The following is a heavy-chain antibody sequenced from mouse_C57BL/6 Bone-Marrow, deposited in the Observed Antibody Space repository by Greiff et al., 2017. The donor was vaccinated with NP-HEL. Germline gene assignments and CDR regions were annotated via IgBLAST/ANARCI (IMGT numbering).Heavy chain of an antibody. CDR1: GYTFTSYW. J-gene: IGHJ1*03. D-gene: IGHD1-1*01. CDR2: INPSNGGT. V-gene: IGHV1-53*01. CDR3: ARIRTTVVAFYWYFDV. Sequence: QVQLQQPGTELVKPGASVKLSCKASGYTFTSYWMHWVKQRPGQGLEWIGNINPSNGGTNYNEKFKSKATLTVDKSSSTAYMQLSSLTSEDSAVYYCARIRTTVVAFYWYFDVWGTGTTVTVSS.